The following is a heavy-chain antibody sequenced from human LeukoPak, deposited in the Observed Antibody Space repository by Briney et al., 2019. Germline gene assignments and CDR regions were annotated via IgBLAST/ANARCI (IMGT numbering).Heavy chain of an antibody. CDR2: INHSGST. CDR1: GFTFSSYA. D-gene: IGHD1-26*01. V-gene: IGHV4-34*01. J-gene: IGHJ6*03. CDR3: ASQGHHGKIVGTTLSYFYMDV. Sequence: GSLRLSCAASGFTFSSYAMSWIRQPPGKGLEWIGEINHSGSTNYNPSLKSRVTISVDTSKNQFSLKLSSVTAADTAFYYCASQGHHGKIVGTTLSYFYMDVWGKGTTVTVSS.